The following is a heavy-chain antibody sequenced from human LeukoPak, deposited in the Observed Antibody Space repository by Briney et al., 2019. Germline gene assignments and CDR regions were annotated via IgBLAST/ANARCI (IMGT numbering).Heavy chain of an antibody. CDR1: GFTLSSYA. CDR2: ISGSGGGK. J-gene: IGHJ4*02. CDR3: AKMIRGVNDFDY. V-gene: IGHV3-23*01. Sequence: PGGSLRRSCSASGFTLSSYAMSWDRPAPGKGMEWVSAISGSGGGKYYADSVKGRFTISRDNSKNMLYLQMNSLRAEDTALYYCAKMIRGVNDFDYWGQGTLVTVSS. D-gene: IGHD3-10*01.